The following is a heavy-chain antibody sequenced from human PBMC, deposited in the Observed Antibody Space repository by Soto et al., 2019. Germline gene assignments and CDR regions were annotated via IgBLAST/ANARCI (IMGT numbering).Heavy chain of an antibody. CDR3: ARGRHHQGMDV. CDR2: IGTAGDT. D-gene: IGHD2-2*01. V-gene: IGHV3-13*01. J-gene: IGHJ6*02. Sequence: GGSLRLSCAASGFTFSSYDMHWVRQATGKGLEWVSAIGTAGDTYYPGSVKGRFTISRENAKNSLYLQMNSLRAGDTAVYYCARGRHHQGMDVWGQGTTVTVAS. CDR1: GFTFSSYD.